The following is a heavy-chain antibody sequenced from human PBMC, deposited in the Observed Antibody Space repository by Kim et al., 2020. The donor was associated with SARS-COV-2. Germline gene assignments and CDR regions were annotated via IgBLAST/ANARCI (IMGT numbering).Heavy chain of an antibody. CDR2: IRGSGGNT. CDR1: GLTFSNYG. V-gene: IGHV3-23*01. CDR3: AKALRESALWTFDY. J-gene: IGHJ4*01. Sequence: GGSLRLSCAASGLTFSNYGMSWVRQAPGKGLEWVSAIRGSGGNTYYVDTVKGRFTISRDNSKNTLYLQMNSLRAEDTAVYYCAKALRESALWTFDYWGHGTLVTVSS. D-gene: IGHD3-10*01.